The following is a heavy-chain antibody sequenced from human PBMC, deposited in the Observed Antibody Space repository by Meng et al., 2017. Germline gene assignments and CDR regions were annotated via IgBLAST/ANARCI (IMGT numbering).Heavy chain of an antibody. CDR1: GFTFNTYS. CDR2: VSSDGRII. V-gene: IGHV3-30*04. Sequence: QVQLVESGGGVVQPGRSLRLSCAASGFTFNTYSLHWVRQAPGQGLQWVAIVSSDGRIIYYADSVEGRFTISRDNSKNTLYLHMNSLRAEDTAVYYCAKDQGLLDYWGQGTLVTVSS. J-gene: IGHJ4*02. CDR3: AKDQGLLDY.